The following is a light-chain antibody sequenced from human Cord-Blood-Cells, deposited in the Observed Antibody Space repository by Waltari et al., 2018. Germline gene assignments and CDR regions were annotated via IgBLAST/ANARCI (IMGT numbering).Light chain of an antibody. J-gene: IGLJ2*01. CDR3: GTWDSSLSAVV. V-gene: IGLV1-51*01. Sequence: QSVLTQPPSVSAAPGQKVTISCPGSRSNIGNNYVSWYQQIPGTAPKLLIYDNNKRPSGIPDRFSGSKSGTSATLGSTGLQTGDEADYYCGTWDSSLSAVVFGGGTKLTVL. CDR1: RSNIGNNY. CDR2: DNN.